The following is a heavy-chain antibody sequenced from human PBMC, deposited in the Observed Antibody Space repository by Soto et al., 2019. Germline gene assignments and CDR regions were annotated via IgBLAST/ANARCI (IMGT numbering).Heavy chain of an antibody. V-gene: IGHV3-30-3*01. Sequence: GGSLRLSCAASGFTFSSYAMHWVRQAPGKGLEWVAVISYDGSNKYYADSVKGRFTISRDNSKNTLYLQMNSLRAEDTAVYYCARDQVDIVATHEGSYYYYGMDVWGQGTTVTVSS. CDR3: ARDQVDIVATHEGSYYYYGMDV. CDR2: ISYDGSNK. D-gene: IGHD5-12*01. J-gene: IGHJ6*02. CDR1: GFTFSSYA.